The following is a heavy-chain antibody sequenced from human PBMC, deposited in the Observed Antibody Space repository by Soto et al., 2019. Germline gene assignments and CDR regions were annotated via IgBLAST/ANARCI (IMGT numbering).Heavy chain of an antibody. J-gene: IGHJ4*02. V-gene: IGHV4-30-2*05. Sequence: GSVYYNLSLKSRPTISVDTSRNQFSLELTSVTAADTAVYYCARLYYYDTSGYLSFDYWGQGTLVTVSS. CDR3: ARLYYYDTSGYLSFDY. D-gene: IGHD3-22*01. CDR2: GSV.